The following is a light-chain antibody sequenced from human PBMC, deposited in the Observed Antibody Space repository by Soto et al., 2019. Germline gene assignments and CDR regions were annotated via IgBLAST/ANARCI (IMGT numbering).Light chain of an antibody. CDR1: QGIGTT. CDR2: NAY. V-gene: IGKV3-15*01. J-gene: IGKJ4*01. CDR3: QHYSDWPLT. Sequence: EIVMTQSPATLSVSPGEGATLYCRASQGIGTTLAWYQQKPGQTPRLLIYNAYIRATGVPVRFSGSASGTEFTLTISSLQSEDFAVYYCQHYSDWPLTFGGGTRVENK.